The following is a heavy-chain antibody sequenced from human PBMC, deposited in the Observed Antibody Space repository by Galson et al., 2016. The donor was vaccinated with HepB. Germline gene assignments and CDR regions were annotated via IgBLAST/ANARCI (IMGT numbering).Heavy chain of an antibody. CDR1: GFTFSLYS. CDR2: ISTGGTTI. D-gene: IGHD2-21*02. Sequence: SLRLSCAASGFTFSLYSMYWVRQAPGKGLDWVSYISTGGTTIYYADSVKGRFTTSRDDAKNLLYLQMNRLRVEGTAVYYCARDPYCGGDCNSPRYFELWGRGTLVTVSS. CDR3: ARDPYCGGDCNSPRYFEL. J-gene: IGHJ2*01. V-gene: IGHV3-48*04.